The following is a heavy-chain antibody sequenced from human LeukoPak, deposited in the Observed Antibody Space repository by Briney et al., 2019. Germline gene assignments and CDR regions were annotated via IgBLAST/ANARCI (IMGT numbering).Heavy chain of an antibody. CDR1: GFTFSSYG. D-gene: IGHD3-10*01. V-gene: IGHV3-30*02. J-gene: IGHJ5*02. CDR3: AGVRMVRGVKWFDP. Sequence: GGSLRLSCAASGFTFSSYGMHWVRQAPGKGLEWVAFIRYDGSNKYYADSVKGRFTISRDNSKNTLYLQMNSLRAEDTAVYYCAGVRMVRGVKWFDPWGQGTLVTVSS. CDR2: IRYDGSNK.